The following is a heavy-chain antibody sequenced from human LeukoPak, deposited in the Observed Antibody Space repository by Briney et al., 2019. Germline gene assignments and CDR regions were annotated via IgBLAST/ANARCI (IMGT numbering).Heavy chain of an antibody. CDR3: ARMVGYSGYYFDY. D-gene: IGHD2-21*01. CDR2: IYYSGTT. V-gene: IGHV4-39*01. J-gene: IGHJ4*02. Sequence: SIYYSGTTYYNPSLKSRVTISVDTSKNQFSLKLSSVTAADTAVYYCARMVGYSGYYFDYXXQXXXV.